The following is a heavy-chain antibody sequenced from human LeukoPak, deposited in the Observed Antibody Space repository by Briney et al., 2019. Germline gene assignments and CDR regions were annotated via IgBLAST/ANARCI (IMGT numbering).Heavy chain of an antibody. D-gene: IGHD5-24*01. CDR1: GGSMSSSSY. Sequence: SETLSLTCTVSGGSMSSSSYWGWIRQPPGKGLEWIGSIYYSGSSFDNPALKSRVTISVDTSKNQFSLKLSSVTAADTAVYYCARHRSGWLQSSFDYWGQGTLVTVSS. V-gene: IGHV4-39*01. J-gene: IGHJ4*02. CDR3: ARHRSGWLQSSFDY. CDR2: IYYSGSS.